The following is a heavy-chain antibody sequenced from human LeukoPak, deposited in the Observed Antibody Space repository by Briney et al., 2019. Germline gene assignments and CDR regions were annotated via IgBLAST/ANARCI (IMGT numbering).Heavy chain of an antibody. V-gene: IGHV3-30*01. CDR1: ASTFSGHL. CDR2: TAYDGAEK. CDR3: AREGDRHFTVDY. Sequence: GRSLRLSSAASASTFSGHLLHWVRQAPGKGLEGVGGTAYDGAEKYYAHTVRGRFAISRDNSKSTVYLEMNSLRPEDAAVYYCAREGDRHFTVDYWGRGTLVTVSS. D-gene: IGHD2-21*02. J-gene: IGHJ4*02.